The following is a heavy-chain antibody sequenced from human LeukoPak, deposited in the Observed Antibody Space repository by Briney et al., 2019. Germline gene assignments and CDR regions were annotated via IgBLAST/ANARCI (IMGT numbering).Heavy chain of an antibody. CDR3: AKADYDSNSYYPDY. CDR2: ISVSGGST. Sequence: PGGSLRLSCAASGFTFSSYAMSWVRQAPGKGLEGVSAISVSGGSTYYADSVKGRFTISRDNFKNTLYLQMNSLRAEDTAVYYCAKADYDSNSYYPDYLGQGTLVTVSS. D-gene: IGHD3-22*01. J-gene: IGHJ4*02. V-gene: IGHV3-23*01. CDR1: GFTFSSYA.